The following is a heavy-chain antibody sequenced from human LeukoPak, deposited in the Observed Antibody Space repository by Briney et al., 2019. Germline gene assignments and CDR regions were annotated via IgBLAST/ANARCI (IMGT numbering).Heavy chain of an antibody. CDR3: ARSSASTRWFGELLGHYYYYMDV. CDR1: GYTFTGYY. Sequence: ASVKVSCKASGYTFTGYYMHWVRQAPGQGLEWMGWINPNSGGTNYAQKFQGRVTMTRDTSISTAYMELSRLRSDDTAVYYCARSSASTRWFGELLGHYYYYMDVWGKGTTVTISS. CDR2: INPNSGGT. V-gene: IGHV1-2*02. J-gene: IGHJ6*03. D-gene: IGHD3-10*01.